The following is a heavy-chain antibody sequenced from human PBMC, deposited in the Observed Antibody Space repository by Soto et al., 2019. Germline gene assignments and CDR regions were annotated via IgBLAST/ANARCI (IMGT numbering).Heavy chain of an antibody. J-gene: IGHJ5*02. V-gene: IGHV4-34*01. Sequence: SETLSLTCAVYGGSFSGYYWSWIRQPPGKGLEWIGEINHSGSTNYNPSLKSRVTISVDTSKNQFSLKLSSVTAADTAVYYCARGRYYYGSGSYYNVGLWFDPWGQGTLVTVS. CDR2: INHSGST. CDR1: GGSFSGYY. D-gene: IGHD3-10*01. CDR3: ARGRYYYGSGSYYNVGLWFDP.